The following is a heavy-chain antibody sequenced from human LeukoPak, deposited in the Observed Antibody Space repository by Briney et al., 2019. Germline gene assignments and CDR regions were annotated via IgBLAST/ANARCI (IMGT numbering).Heavy chain of an antibody. CDR2: VYYSGGT. CDR3: ARDAVAGTGYWFDP. Sequence: SETLSLTCTVSGVSISSSYWSWIRQSPGKGLEWIGYVYYSGGTNYNPSLKRRVTISVDTSKNQFSLRLSSVTAADTAVYFWARDAVAGTGYWFDPWGQGTLVTVSP. V-gene: IGHV4-59*01. CDR1: GVSISSSY. J-gene: IGHJ5*02. D-gene: IGHD6-19*01.